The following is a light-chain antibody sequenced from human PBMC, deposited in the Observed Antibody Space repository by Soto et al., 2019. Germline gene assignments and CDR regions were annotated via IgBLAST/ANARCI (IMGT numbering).Light chain of an antibody. CDR1: QSVSSY. J-gene: IGKJ2*01. CDR2: DAS. CDR3: QQRSNWPYT. V-gene: IGKV3-11*01. Sequence: EIVLIQSPATLSLSPGERATLSCRSSQSVSSYLAWYQQKPGQAPRLLIYDASNRATGIPARFSGSRSGTDFTLTISSLEPEAFAVYYCQQRSNWPYTFGQGTKLEIK.